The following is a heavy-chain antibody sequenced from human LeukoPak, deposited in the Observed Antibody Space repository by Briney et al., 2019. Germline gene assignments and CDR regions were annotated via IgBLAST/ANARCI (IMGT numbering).Heavy chain of an antibody. Sequence: QTLSLTCAISGDSVSSSSAAWNWIRQSPSRGLEWLGRTYYRSKWYNNYAEFVKGRITINPDTSKNQFSLQLNSVTPEDTAVYYCARGSYDSGLRWGQGTLVTVSS. V-gene: IGHV6-1*01. CDR3: ARGSYDSGLR. J-gene: IGHJ4*02. CDR2: TYYRSKWYN. D-gene: IGHD6-19*01. CDR1: GDSVSSSSAA.